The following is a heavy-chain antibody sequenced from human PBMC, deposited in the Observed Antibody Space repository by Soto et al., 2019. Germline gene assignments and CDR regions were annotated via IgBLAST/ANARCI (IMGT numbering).Heavy chain of an antibody. D-gene: IGHD6-13*01. CDR2: INHSGST. CDR3: ASAAAGGHLRTYYFDY. V-gene: IGHV4-34*01. CDR1: GGSFSGYY. J-gene: IGHJ4*02. Sequence: SETLSLTCAVYGGSFSGYYWSWIRQPPGKGLEWIGEINHSGSTNYNPSLKSRVTISVDTSKNQFSLKLSSVTAADTAVYYCASAAAGGHLRTYYFDYWGQGTLVTVSS.